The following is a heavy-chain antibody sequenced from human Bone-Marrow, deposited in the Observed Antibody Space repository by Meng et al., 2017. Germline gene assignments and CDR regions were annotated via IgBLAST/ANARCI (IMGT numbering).Heavy chain of an antibody. CDR2: IYHSGGT. CDR3: ARDRGGYATFDN. D-gene: IGHD5-12*01. J-gene: IGHJ4*02. CDR1: GASIRSDGYY. Sequence: QRQESGPGRVEPSTTPSLPCTVSGASIRSDGYYWHWIRQHPGKGLEWIAYIYHSGGTYSNPSLRSRTTLSVDTSNNQFSLKLSSVTAADTAVYYCARDRGGYATFDNWGQGTLVTVSS. V-gene: IGHV4-31*03.